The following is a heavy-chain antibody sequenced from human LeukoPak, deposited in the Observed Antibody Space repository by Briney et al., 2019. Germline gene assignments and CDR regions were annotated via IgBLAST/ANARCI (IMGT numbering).Heavy chain of an antibody. V-gene: IGHV3-73*01. CDR1: GFTFSDSA. D-gene: IGHD1-26*01. CDR3: TRDSGTYNWFDP. J-gene: IGHJ5*02. CDR2: MDKETNLYAT. Sequence: GGSLRLSCVASGFTFSDSAIHWVRQSSGKGLEWIGHMDKETNLYATALAASVKGRFTVSRDDSKNTAYLYMNSLKTEDTALYCCTRDSGTYNWFDPWGQGTLVTVSS.